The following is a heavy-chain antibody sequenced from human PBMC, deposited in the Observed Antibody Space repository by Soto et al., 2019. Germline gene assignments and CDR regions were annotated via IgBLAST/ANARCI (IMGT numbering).Heavy chain of an antibody. CDR3: AKGVYDVLSGSYPPLRYMDV. J-gene: IGHJ6*03. V-gene: IGHV3-23*01. CDR1: GFPFCAYA. Sequence: GGALRHSCGAPGFPFCAYAITLGRPAPGEGPEMVSTIPSSSTTSYYADSVKGRFTISRDNSKKTLFLQMNSLRAEDTALYYCAKGVYDVLSGSYPPLRYMDVWGKGTTVTVSS. D-gene: IGHD3-3*01. CDR2: IPSSSTTS.